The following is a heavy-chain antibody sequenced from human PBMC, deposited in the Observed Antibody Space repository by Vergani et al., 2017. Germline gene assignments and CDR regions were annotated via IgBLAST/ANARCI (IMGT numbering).Heavy chain of an antibody. V-gene: IGHV5-51*01. CDR2: IHPADSDT. J-gene: IGHJ4*02. CDR3: ARLYGRDSSGSKYFDY. CDR1: GYSFTNYW. Sequence: EVQLVQSGAEVKKPGESLKISCQISGYSFTNYWIGWVRQMPGKGLEWMGIIHPADSDTRYSPSFQGQVTISVDKSISTASLQRSSLRAADIAMYYCARLYGRDSSGSKYFDYWGQGTLVTVSS. D-gene: IGHD3-22*01.